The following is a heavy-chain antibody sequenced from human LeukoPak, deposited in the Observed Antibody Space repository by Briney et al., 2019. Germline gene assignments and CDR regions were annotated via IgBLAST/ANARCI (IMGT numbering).Heavy chain of an antibody. CDR2: ISYDGSNK. J-gene: IGHJ4*02. V-gene: IGHV3-30*18. CDR3: AKDLVTWRAYYNSDY. CDR1: GFTFSSYG. D-gene: IGHD5-24*01. Sequence: PGGSLRLSCAASGFTFSSYGMHWVRQAPGKGLEWVAVISYDGSNKYYADSVKGRFTISRDNSKNTLYLQMNSLRAEDTAVYYCAKDLVTWRAYYNSDYWGQGTLVTVSS.